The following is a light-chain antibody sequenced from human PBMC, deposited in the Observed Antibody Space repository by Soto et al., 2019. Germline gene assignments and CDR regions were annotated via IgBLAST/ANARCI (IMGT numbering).Light chain of an antibody. CDR1: SSNIGAGYY. Sequence: QSVLTQPPSVSGAPGQRVTIACTGSSSNIGAGYYVHWYQQFPGTAPKPLIYGGSNRPAGVPDRFSASKSGTSASLAITGLQAEDEADYYCQSYDSCLSGPYVFGTGTKVTVL. J-gene: IGLJ1*01. CDR2: GGS. CDR3: QSYDSCLSGPYV. V-gene: IGLV1-40*01.